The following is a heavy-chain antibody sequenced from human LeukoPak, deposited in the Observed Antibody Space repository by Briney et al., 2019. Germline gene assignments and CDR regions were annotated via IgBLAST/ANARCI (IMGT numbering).Heavy chain of an antibody. J-gene: IGHJ6*02. V-gene: IGHV3-73*01. CDR3: ASESRYYFTMDV. CDR1: GFTFSTYA. CDR2: IRSKPNNYAA. Sequence: GGSLRLSCAASGFTFSTYAIHWVRQASGKGLEWVGRIRSKPNNYAAAYGASVKGRFTISRDDSENTAYLQMNSLKSDDTAVYFCASESRYYFTMDVWGQGTTVTVSS.